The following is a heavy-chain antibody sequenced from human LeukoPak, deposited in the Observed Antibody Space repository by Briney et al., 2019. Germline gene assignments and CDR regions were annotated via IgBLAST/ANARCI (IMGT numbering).Heavy chain of an antibody. CDR1: GPSFTNYW. V-gene: IGHV5-51*01. D-gene: IGHD6-19*01. Sequence: GESLKISCKGSGPSFTNYWIGWVRQMPGKGLEWMGVIYVGGSDTIYSPSFQGQVTMSADRSISTAYLQWSSLKASDTAMYYCARHVRDSSGWRVLQYWGQGTLVTVSS. J-gene: IGHJ4*02. CDR2: IYVGGSDT. CDR3: ARHVRDSSGWRVLQY.